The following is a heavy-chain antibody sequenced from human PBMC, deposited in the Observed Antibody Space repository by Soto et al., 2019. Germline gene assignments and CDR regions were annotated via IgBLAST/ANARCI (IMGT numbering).Heavy chain of an antibody. CDR3: ARVPMNYDFWSGYYRGNYWFDP. Sequence: SETLSLTCAVYGGSFSGYYWSWIRQPPGKGLEWIGEINRSGSTNYNPSLKSRVTISVDTSKNQFSLKLSSVTAADTAVYYCARVPMNYDFWSGYYRGNYWFDPWGQGTLVTVSS. V-gene: IGHV4-34*01. CDR2: INRSGST. J-gene: IGHJ5*02. CDR1: GGSFSGYY. D-gene: IGHD3-3*01.